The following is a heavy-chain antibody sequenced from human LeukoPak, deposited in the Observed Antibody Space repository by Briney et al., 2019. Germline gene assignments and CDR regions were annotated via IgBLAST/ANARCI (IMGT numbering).Heavy chain of an antibody. CDR3: AGAPDSSDYSGAFNI. Sequence: GGSLRLSCAASGFTFSSYWMHWVRQAPEKGLVWVSRINPDGSSTDYADSVEGRITISRDNAKNTLYLQMNSLRAEDTAVYYCAGAPDSSDYSGAFNIWGQGTMVTVSS. CDR1: GFTFSSYW. D-gene: IGHD3-22*01. J-gene: IGHJ3*02. V-gene: IGHV3-74*01. CDR2: INPDGSST.